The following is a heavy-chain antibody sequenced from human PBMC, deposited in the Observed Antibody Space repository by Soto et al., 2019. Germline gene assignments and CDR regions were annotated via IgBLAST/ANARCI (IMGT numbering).Heavy chain of an antibody. Sequence: GGSLRLSCAASGFTFSSYWMSWVRQAPGKGLEWVANIKQDGNEKYYVDSVKGRFTISRDNAKNSLYLQMNSLRAEDTAVYYCARTSSTLVRGVIHFDYWGQGTLVTVSS. V-gene: IGHV3-7*01. CDR1: GFTFSSYW. CDR2: IKQDGNEK. D-gene: IGHD3-10*01. J-gene: IGHJ4*02. CDR3: ARTSSTLVRGVIHFDY.